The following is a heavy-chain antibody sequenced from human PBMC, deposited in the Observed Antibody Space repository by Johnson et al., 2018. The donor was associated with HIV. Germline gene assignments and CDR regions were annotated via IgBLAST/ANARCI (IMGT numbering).Heavy chain of an antibody. V-gene: IGHV3-7*03. CDR1: GFTFGNYW. CDR2: IKDDGSED. J-gene: IGHJ3*02. D-gene: IGHD2-8*01. Sequence: EVQLVESGGGLVQPGGSLRLSCAASGFTFGNYWMSWVRQAPGNGLEWLANIKDDGSEDYYVDSLKVRFTISRDNAQTSLYLQMDSVRVEDPAVYYCAREGVYGSPQDAFDIWGQGTMVTVSS. CDR3: AREGVYGSPQDAFDI.